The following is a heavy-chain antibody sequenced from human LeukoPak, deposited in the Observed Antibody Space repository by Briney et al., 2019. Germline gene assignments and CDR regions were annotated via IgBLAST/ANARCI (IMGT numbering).Heavy chain of an antibody. J-gene: IGHJ4*02. V-gene: IGHV3-48*02. Sequence: PGGSLRLSCAASGFTFSSYSMNWVRQAPGKGLEWVSYISSYSSTIYYADSVKGRFTISRDNANNSLYLQMNSLRDEDTAVYYCAGRAFSGSDYWGQGTLVTVSS. CDR3: AGRAFSGSDY. D-gene: IGHD6-25*01. CDR2: ISSYSSTI. CDR1: GFTFSSYS.